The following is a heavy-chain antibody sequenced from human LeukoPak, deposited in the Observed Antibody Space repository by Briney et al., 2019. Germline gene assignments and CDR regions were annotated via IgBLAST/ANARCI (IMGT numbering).Heavy chain of an antibody. CDR2: VSTDGSNK. D-gene: IGHD4-17*01. V-gene: IGHV3-30-3*01. J-gene: IGHJ4*02. Sequence: GGSLRLSCAASGFTFSSYGMHWVRQAPGKGLEWVAVVSTDGSNKYYADSVKGRFTISRDTSKNTLYLQVNSLRPEDTAVYYCARANGDSFDYWGQGTLVTVSS. CDR3: ARANGDSFDY. CDR1: GFTFSSYG.